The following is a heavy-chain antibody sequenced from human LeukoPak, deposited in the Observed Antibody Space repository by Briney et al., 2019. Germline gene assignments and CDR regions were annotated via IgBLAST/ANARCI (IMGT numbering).Heavy chain of an antibody. Sequence: WASVKVSCKASGYTFTSYYMHWVRQAPGQGLEWTGWINPNSGGTNYAQKFQGRVTMTRDTSISTAYMELSRLRSDDTAVYYCAKNKDMREQWLATLRYYYYGMDVWGQGTTVTVSS. CDR3: AKNKDMREQWLATLRYYYYGMDV. V-gene: IGHV1-2*02. D-gene: IGHD6-19*01. J-gene: IGHJ6*02. CDR1: GYTFTSYY. CDR2: INPNSGGT.